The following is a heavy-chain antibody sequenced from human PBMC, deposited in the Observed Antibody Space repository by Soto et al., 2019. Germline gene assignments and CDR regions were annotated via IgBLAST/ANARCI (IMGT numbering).Heavy chain of an antibody. Sequence: EVQLVESGGGLVQPGRSLRLSCAASGFTFDDYAMHWVRQAPGKGLEWVSGISWNSGSIGYADSVKGRFTISRDNAKNSLYLQMNSLRAEDTALYYCAKDLDYGDYVAFHIWGQGTMVTVSS. V-gene: IGHV3-9*01. CDR1: GFTFDDYA. CDR3: AKDLDYGDYVAFHI. CDR2: ISWNSGSI. D-gene: IGHD4-17*01. J-gene: IGHJ3*02.